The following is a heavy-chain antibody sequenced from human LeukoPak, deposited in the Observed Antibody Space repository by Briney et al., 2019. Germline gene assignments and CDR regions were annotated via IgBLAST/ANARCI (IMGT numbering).Heavy chain of an antibody. CDR2: IIPIFGTA. J-gene: IGHJ4*02. V-gene: IGHV1-69*05. D-gene: IGHD3-3*01. CDR3: AREGITIFGVGPFDY. Sequence: SVKDSCKASGGTFSSYAISWVRQAPGQGLEWMGRIIPIFGTANYAQKFQGRVTITTDESTSTAYMELSSLRSEDTAVYYCAREGITIFGVGPFDYWGQGTLVTVSS. CDR1: GGTFSSYA.